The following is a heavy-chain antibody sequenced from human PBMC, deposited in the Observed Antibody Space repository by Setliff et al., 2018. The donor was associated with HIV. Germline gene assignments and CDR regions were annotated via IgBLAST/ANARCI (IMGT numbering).Heavy chain of an antibody. J-gene: IGHJ6*03. CDR2: IYYSGST. D-gene: IGHD3-3*01. CDR3: ARGLSIFGVATPGFYSFMDV. CDR1: GRSFSGYY. V-gene: IGHV4-59*01. Sequence: PSETLSLTCAVYGRSFSGYYWNWIRQPPGKGLEWIGYIYYSGSTKYNPLLKSRVTISLDTSKKQVSLKLNSVTAADTAVYYCARGLSIFGVATPGFYSFMDVWGKGTTVTVSS.